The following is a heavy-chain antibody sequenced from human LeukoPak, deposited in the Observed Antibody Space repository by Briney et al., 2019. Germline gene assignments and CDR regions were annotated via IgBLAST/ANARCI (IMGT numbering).Heavy chain of an antibody. CDR1: GGSISSYY. J-gene: IGHJ4*02. CDR2: IYYSGST. V-gene: IGHV4-59*12. CDR3: ARDDHYYDSSGYFY. D-gene: IGHD3-22*01. Sequence: SETLSLTCTVSGGSISSYYWSWIRQPPGKGLEWIGYIYYSGSTNYNPPLKSRVTISVDTSKNQFSLKLSSVTAADTAVYYCARDDHYYDSSGYFYWGQGTLVTVSS.